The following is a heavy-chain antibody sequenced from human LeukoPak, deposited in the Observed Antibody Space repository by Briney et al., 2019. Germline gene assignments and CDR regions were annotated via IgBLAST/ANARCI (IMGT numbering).Heavy chain of an antibody. V-gene: IGHV3-23*01. Sequence: PGGSLRLPCSASWLRFSTFAMSWFRQGPARGLEWVSSIRGTGETLYADSVKGRFTLSSDSSRNTVYFQLNNLRVEDTAIYCCAKASWVSSTDAVGWGQGTLVTVSS. CDR2: IRGTGET. CDR1: WLRFSTFA. D-gene: IGHD3-10*01. CDR3: AKASWVSSTDAVG. J-gene: IGHJ4*02.